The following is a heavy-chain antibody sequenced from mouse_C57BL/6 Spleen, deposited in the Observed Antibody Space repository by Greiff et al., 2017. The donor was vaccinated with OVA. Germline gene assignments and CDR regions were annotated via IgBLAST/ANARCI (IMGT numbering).Heavy chain of an antibody. D-gene: IGHD2-2*01. CDR2: IYPGGGYT. Sequence: VQLQESGAELVRPGTSVKMSCKASGYTFTNYWIGWAKQRPGHGLEWIGDIYPGGGYTNYNEKFKGKATLTADKSSSTAYIQFSSLTSEDSAIYYCARYGFYFDYWGQGTTLTVSS. J-gene: IGHJ2*01. CDR1: GYTFTNYW. CDR3: ARYGFYFDY. V-gene: IGHV1-63*01.